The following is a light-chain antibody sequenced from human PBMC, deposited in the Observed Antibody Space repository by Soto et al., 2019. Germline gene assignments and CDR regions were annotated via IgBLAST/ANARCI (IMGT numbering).Light chain of an antibody. V-gene: IGKV1-12*02. CDR1: QGISNW. CDR2: VAS. Sequence: DIQMTQSPPSVSASVGDRVTITCRASQGISNWLAWYQQKPGKAPELLIYVASSLQSGVPSRFSGSGSGTDFTLTINSQHPEDFATYYCQQTHSFPFTFGQGTKLEIK. J-gene: IGKJ2*01. CDR3: QQTHSFPFT.